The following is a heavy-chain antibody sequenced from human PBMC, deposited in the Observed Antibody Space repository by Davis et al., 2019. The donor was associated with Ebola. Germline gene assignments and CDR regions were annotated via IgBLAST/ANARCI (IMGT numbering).Heavy chain of an antibody. CDR2: IYPRDSDT. J-gene: IGHJ4*02. V-gene: IGHV5-51*01. CDR1: GFTFTNYW. Sequence: TVSCKDFGFTFTNYWIAWVRQMPGKGLECMGVIYPRDSDTRYSPSFQGQVTISADKSINTAYLQWSSLKASDTAMYYCARVASLVSSARGFDSWGQGTLVTVSS. CDR3: ARVASLVSSARGFDS. D-gene: IGHD3-10*01.